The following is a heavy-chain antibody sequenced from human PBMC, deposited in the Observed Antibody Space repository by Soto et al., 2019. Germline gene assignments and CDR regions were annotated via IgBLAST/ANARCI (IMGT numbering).Heavy chain of an antibody. J-gene: IGHJ4*02. CDR1: GGSISKSNYF. D-gene: IGHD2-21*01. CDR3: ARLGWGNGDSDY. CDR2: ILYTGTT. V-gene: IGHV4-39*01. Sequence: PSETLSLTCTVSGGSISKSNYFWGWIRQAPGKGLEWIASILYTGTTSYNTSLKSRVAISVDTSKNQFSLKLNSVTAADTAEYYCARLGWGNGDSDYWGQGTLVTVSS.